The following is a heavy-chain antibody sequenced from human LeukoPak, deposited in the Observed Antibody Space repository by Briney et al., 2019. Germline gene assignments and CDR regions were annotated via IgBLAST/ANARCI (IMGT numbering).Heavy chain of an antibody. CDR1: GFTFSSYE. D-gene: IGHD2/OR15-2a*01. CDR2: MSYDGSNK. V-gene: IGHV3-30*04. Sequence: PGGSLRLSCAASGFTFSSYEMNWVRQAPGKGLEWVAVMSYDGSNKYYADSVKGRFTISRDNSKNTLYLQMNSLRGEDTAVYYCARAYFSGRKPFYNRDYYMDVWGKGTTVTVSS. CDR3: ARAYFSGRKPFYNRDYYMDV. J-gene: IGHJ6*03.